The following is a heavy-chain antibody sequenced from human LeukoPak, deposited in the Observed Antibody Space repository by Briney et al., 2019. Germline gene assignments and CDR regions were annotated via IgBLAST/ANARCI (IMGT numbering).Heavy chain of an antibody. CDR2: IRQDGSEQ. CDR3: ARISLLGSGSYIDY. CDR1: GFSFSNYW. Sequence: GGSLRLSCAASGFSFSNYWMYWVRQAPGKGLQWVAAIRQDGSEQHYVDSAKGRFTISRDNARNSLYLQMNSLRAEDTAVYHCARISLLGSGSYIDYWGQGTLVTVSS. J-gene: IGHJ4*02. V-gene: IGHV3-7*01. D-gene: IGHD3-10*01.